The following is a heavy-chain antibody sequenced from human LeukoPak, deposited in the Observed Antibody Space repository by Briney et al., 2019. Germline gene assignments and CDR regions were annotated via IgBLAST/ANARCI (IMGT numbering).Heavy chain of an antibody. D-gene: IGHD5-12*01. CDR3: ARSRSGYDWDY. J-gene: IGHJ4*02. V-gene: IGHV4-30-4*01. CDR2: IYYSGST. Sequence: PSETLSLTCTVSGGSISSGGYYWSWIRQPPGKALEWIGYIYYSGSTYYNPSLKSRITISIDTSKSQFSLILSSVTAADTAVYFCARSRSGYDWDYWGQGTLVTVSS. CDR1: GGSISSGGYY.